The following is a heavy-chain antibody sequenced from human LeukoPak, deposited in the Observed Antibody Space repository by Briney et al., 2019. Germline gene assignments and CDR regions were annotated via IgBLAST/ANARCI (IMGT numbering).Heavy chain of an antibody. CDR1: GGTFSSYG. CDR2: IIPIFGTA. V-gene: IGHV1-69*01. Sequence: SVKVSCKASGGTFSSYGINWVRQAPGQGLEWMGGIIPIFGTADYAPKFQGRVTITADESTSTAYVELSNLRSEDTAVYYCARVALGRRWLPSSYYYGMDVWGQGTTVTVSS. J-gene: IGHJ6*02. D-gene: IGHD5-24*01. CDR3: ARVALGRRWLPSSYYYGMDV.